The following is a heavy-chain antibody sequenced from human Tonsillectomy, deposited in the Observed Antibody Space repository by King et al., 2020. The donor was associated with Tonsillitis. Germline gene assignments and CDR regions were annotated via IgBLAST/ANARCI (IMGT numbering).Heavy chain of an antibody. CDR3: ARAFSVTRLD. D-gene: IGHD4-17*01. CDR1: GGSFSGYY. CDR2: INHVGST. V-gene: IGHV4-34*01. J-gene: IGHJ4*02. Sequence: VQLQQWGAGLLKPSETLSLTCAVYGGSFSGYYWSWIRQPPGKGLEWIVEINHVGSTNYNPSLKIRVTISVDTSKSQFSLKLNSVTAADTAVYYCARAFSVTRLDWGRGTLVTVSS.